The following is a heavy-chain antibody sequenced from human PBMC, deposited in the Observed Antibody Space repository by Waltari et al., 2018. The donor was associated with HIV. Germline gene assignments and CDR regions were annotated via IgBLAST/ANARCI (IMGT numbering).Heavy chain of an antibody. Sequence: HLQESGPGLVKPSETLSLNCHVYGVSVSASNSFCDHTPRFSCEWFRQHPGKGLEWIATVHSSGLSHCSPSLKSRFSLGVDTAMNQLSLNLTSVTAADTAVYYCARRRFYDSSGYFVPRYFSLSDLEVWGPGTTVIVSS. D-gene: IGHD3-22*01. V-gene: IGHV4-39*01. J-gene: IGHJ6*01. CDR1: GVSVSASNSFCDHTPRFS. CDR2: VHSSGLS. CDR3: ARRRFYDSSGYFVPRYFSLSDLEV.